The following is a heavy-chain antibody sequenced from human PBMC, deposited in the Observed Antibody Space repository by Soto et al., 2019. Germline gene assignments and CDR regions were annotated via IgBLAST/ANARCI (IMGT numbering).Heavy chain of an antibody. D-gene: IGHD6-13*01. J-gene: IGHJ4*02. CDR3: ARVVAAAAGSYYFDY. CDR1: GYTLTELS. CDR2: FDPEDGET. Sequence: ASVKDSCKVSGYTLTELSMHWVRQAPGKGLEWMGGFDPEDGETIYAQKFQGRVTMTEDTSTDTAYMELSSLRSEDTAVYYCARVVAAAAGSYYFDYWGQGTLVTVSS. V-gene: IGHV1-24*01.